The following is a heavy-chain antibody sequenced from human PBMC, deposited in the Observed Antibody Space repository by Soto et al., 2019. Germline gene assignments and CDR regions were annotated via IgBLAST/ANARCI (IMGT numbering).Heavy chain of an antibody. CDR3: ASRSYCSSTSCTGWYYYYGMDV. CDR2: INPIFGTT. D-gene: IGHD2-2*01. V-gene: IGHV1-69*13. Sequence: SVKVSCKASGGTFSSYIISWVRQAPGQGLEWMGGINPIFGTTNYAQKFQGRVTITADESTSTAYMELSSLRSEDTAVYYCASRSYCSSTSCTGWYYYYGMDVWGQGTTVTVSS. CDR1: GGTFSSYI. J-gene: IGHJ6*02.